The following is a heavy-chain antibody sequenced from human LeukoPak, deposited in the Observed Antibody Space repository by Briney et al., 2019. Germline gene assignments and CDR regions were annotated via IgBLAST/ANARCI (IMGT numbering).Heavy chain of an antibody. D-gene: IGHD5-12*01. Sequence: NPGGSLRLSCAASGFTFSSYGMSWVRQAPGKGLEWVSAISGSGGSTYYADSVKGRFTISRDNSKNSLYLQMNSLRAEDTAVYYCARDHSGYEMLWGQGTMVTVSS. CDR3: ARDHSGYEML. CDR1: GFTFSSYG. V-gene: IGHV3-23*01. CDR2: ISGSGGST. J-gene: IGHJ3*01.